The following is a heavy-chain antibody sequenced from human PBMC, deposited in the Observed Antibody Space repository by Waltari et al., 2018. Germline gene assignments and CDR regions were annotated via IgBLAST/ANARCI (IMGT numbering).Heavy chain of an antibody. CDR1: GYTFTSYY. CDR2: INPSGGST. D-gene: IGHD3-3*01. V-gene: IGHV1-46*01. Sequence: QVQLVQSGAEVKKPGASVKVSCKASGYTFTSYYMHWVRQAPGQGLEWMGIINPSGGSTSYAQKFQGRVTMTRDTSTGIVYMELSSLRAEDTAVYYCARAKPFGVVNPMGYFDYWGQGTLVTVSS. J-gene: IGHJ4*02. CDR3: ARAKPFGVVNPMGYFDY.